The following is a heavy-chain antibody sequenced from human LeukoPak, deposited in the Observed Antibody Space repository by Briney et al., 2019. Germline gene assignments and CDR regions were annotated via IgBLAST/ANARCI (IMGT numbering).Heavy chain of an antibody. CDR1: GFTFSSYW. D-gene: IGHD1-26*01. V-gene: IGHV3-74*01. Sequence: GGFLRLSCAASGFTFSSYWMHWVRQAPGKGLVWVSRINSDGSSTSYADSVKGRFTISRDNAKNTLYLQMNSLRAEDTAVYYCASGPLRWELPDAFDIWGQGTMVTVSS. J-gene: IGHJ3*02. CDR3: ASGPLRWELPDAFDI. CDR2: INSDGSST.